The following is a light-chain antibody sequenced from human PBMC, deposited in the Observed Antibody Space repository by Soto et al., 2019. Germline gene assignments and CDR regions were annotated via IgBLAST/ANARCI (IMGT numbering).Light chain of an antibody. CDR3: LHRSDWPPGNT. J-gene: IGKJ5*01. V-gene: IGKV3-11*01. Sequence: EIVLTQSPATLSLSPGESATLSCRASQSISTYLAWYQQKPGQAPRLLITDASKRATGVPARFSGSGSGTDFTLTISTVEPDDFVVYYCLHRSDWPPGNTFGHGTRLYIK. CDR1: QSISTY. CDR2: DAS.